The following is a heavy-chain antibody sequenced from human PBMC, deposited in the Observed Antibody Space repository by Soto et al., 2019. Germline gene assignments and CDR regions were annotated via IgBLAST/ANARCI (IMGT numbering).Heavy chain of an antibody. CDR3: ARDGYVDYYYGMDV. V-gene: IGHV1-69*13. Sequence: SVKVSCKASGGTFSSYAISWVRQAPGQGLEWMGGIIPIFGTANCAQKFQGRVTITADESTSTAYMELSSLRSEDTAVYYCARDGYVDYYYGMDVWGQGTTVTVSS. CDR2: IIPIFGTA. CDR1: GGTFSSYA. D-gene: IGHD5-18*01. J-gene: IGHJ6*02.